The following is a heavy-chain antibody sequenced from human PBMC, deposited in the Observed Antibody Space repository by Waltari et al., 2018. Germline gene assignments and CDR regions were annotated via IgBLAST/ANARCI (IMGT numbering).Heavy chain of an antibody. CDR3: VRGQNADY. CDR2: RNQDGNER. J-gene: IGHJ4*02. Sequence: EVDLVESGGGLVQPGESLTLSCAASGFTFISYWMTWVRQAPGGGLERVANRNQDGNERNYVDSVKGRFTISRDNAKNSLYLQMNSLRAEDTALYYCVRGQNADYWGQGALVTVSS. CDR1: GFTFISYW. V-gene: IGHV3-7*01.